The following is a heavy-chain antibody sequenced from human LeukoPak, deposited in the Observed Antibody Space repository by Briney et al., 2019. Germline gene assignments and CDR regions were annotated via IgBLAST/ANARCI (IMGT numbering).Heavy chain of an antibody. V-gene: IGHV1-2*02. D-gene: IGHD6-6*01. Sequence: ASVKVSCKASGYTFTGYYMHWVRQAPGQGLEWMGWINPNSGGTNYAQKFQGRVTMTRDTSISTAYMELSRLRSDDTAVYYCASRYSSSSRKLHDDYWGQGTLVTVSS. CDR2: INPNSGGT. J-gene: IGHJ4*02. CDR3: ASRYSSSSRKLHDDY. CDR1: GYTFTGYY.